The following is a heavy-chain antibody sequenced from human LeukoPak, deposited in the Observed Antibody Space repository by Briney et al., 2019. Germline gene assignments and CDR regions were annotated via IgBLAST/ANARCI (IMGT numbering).Heavy chain of an antibody. CDR2: ISGSGDNT. CDR3: ARRGSYFGGFDY. CDR1: GFTFSNND. J-gene: IGHJ4*02. V-gene: IGHV3-23*01. Sequence: GGSLRLSYAASGFTFSNNDMSWVRQAPGKGLEWVSAISGSGDNTNYGDSVKGRFTISRDNAKNRLFLQMNSLRVEDTAIYYCARRGSYFGGFDYWGQGTLVSVPS. D-gene: IGHD1-26*01.